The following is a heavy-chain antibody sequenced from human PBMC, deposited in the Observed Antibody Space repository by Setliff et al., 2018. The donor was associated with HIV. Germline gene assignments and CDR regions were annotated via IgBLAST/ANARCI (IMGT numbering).Heavy chain of an antibody. D-gene: IGHD3-10*01. J-gene: IGHJ4*02. Sequence: PGGSLRLSCAASGFTFSTYWMHWVRQAPGKELEWVSAISDGGGGTDYADSVKGRFTISRDNSRNTLYLQMNSLRAEDTAVYFCAKLGGSGSYSNAFDYWGQGTLVTVSS. V-gene: IGHV3-23*01. CDR3: AKLGGSGSYSNAFDY. CDR1: GFTFSTYW. CDR2: ISDGGGGT.